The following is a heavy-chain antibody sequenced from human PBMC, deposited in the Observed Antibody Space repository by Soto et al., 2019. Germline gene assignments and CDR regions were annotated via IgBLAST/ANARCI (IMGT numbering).Heavy chain of an antibody. CDR3: ARGRSYALDI. J-gene: IGHJ3*02. D-gene: IGHD2-2*01. CDR2: IKHGGTEK. CDR1: GFNFSSYW. Sequence: GGSLRLSCAASGFNFSSYWLSWVRQAPGEGLEWVANIKHGGTEKYYVDSVKGRFTISRDNAKNSLYLQMNSLRPEDTAVYYCARGRSYALDIWGQGTMVTVSS. V-gene: IGHV3-7*01.